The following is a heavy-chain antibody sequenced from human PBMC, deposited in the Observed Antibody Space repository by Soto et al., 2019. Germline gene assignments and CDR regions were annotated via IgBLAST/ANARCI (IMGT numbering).Heavy chain of an antibody. CDR3: AKDTYYHDSSGYYVFDY. D-gene: IGHD3-22*01. CDR2: VSYDGSNK. V-gene: IGHV3-30*18. J-gene: IGHJ4*02. Sequence: QVQLVESGGDVVQPGRSLRLSCVASGVTFSSYGIHWVRQAPGKGLEWVAAVSYDGSNKHYADSVKGRFTISRDNSEKXXSLQMNSLRAEDTAVYYCAKDTYYHDSSGYYVFDYWGQGTLVTVSS. CDR1: GVTFSSYG.